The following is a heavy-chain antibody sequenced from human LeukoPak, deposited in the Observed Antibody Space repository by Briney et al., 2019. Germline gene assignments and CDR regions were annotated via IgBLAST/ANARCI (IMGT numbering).Heavy chain of an antibody. CDR1: GGSISSGGYY. J-gene: IGHJ3*02. CDR2: IYYSEST. D-gene: IGHD3-16*01. V-gene: IGHV4-31*03. Sequence: SQTLSLTCTVSGGSISSGGYYWSWIRQHPGKGLEWIGYIYYSESTYYNPSLKSRVTISVDTSKNQFSLKLSSVTAADTAAYYCARVGGSRIMITFGGVTAFDIWGQGTMVTVSS. CDR3: ARVGGSRIMITFGGVTAFDI.